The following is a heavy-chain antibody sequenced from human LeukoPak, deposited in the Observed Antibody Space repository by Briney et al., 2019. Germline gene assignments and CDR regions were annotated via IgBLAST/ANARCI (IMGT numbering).Heavy chain of an antibody. D-gene: IGHD6-19*01. CDR1: GGSISGSSSY. CDR2: IYYSGST. V-gene: IGHV4-39*07. Sequence: SETLSLTCTVSGGSISGSSSYWGWIRQPPGKGLEWIGSIYYSGSTYDNPALKSRVTISVDTSKNQFSLKLSSVTAADTAVYYCARAVAGDDAFDIWGQGTMVTVSS. CDR3: ARAVAGDDAFDI. J-gene: IGHJ3*02.